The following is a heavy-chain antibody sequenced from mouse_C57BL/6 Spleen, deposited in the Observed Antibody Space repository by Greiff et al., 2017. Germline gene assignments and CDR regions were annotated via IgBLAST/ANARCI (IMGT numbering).Heavy chain of an antibody. CDR2: IDPNSGGT. J-gene: IGHJ4*01. CDR3: ARSRRNYSNLGAMDY. V-gene: IGHV1-72*01. Sequence: QVQLQQPGAELVKPGASVKLSCKASGYTFTSYWLHWVQQRPGRGLAWIGRIDPNSGGTKYNEKFKSQATLTVDKPSSTAYMQRSSLTSEDSAVYYCARSRRNYSNLGAMDYWGQGTSVTVSS. D-gene: IGHD2-5*01. CDR1: GYTFTSYW.